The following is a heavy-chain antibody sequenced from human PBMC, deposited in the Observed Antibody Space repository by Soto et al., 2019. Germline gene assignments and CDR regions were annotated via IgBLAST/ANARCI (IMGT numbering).Heavy chain of an antibody. V-gene: IGHV4-31*03. CDR3: AREDAACTFGNDY. J-gene: IGHJ4*02. D-gene: IGHD3-16*01. Sequence: SETLSLTCTVSGGSISSGGYYWSWIRQHPGKGLEWIGYIYYSGSTYYNPSLKSRVTISVDTSKNQFSLKLSSVTAADTAVYYCAREDAACTFGNDYWGQGTLVTVSS. CDR1: GGSISSGGYY. CDR2: IYYSGST.